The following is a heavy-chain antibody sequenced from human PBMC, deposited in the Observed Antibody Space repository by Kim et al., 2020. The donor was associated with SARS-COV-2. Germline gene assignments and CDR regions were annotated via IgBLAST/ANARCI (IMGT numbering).Heavy chain of an antibody. CDR2: T. V-gene: IGHV4-30-2*01. J-gene: IGHJ2*01. CDR3: AREVDSHWYFDL. Sequence: TNYDPTLRGRINMSVDRSKTQFTLKLSSVTAAETAVYYCAREVDSHWYFDLWGRGALVTVSS. D-gene: IGHD5-12*01.